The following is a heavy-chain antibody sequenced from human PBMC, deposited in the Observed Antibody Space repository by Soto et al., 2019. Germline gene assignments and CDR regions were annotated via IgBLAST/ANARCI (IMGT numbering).Heavy chain of an antibody. V-gene: IGHV1-8*01. Sequence: EASVEVSCKASGYTFTSDDINWVRQATGQGLEWMGWMNPNSGNTGYAQKFQGRVTMTRNTSISTAYMELSSLRSEDTAVYYCARGRYYRIYYYYYMAVWGKGTTVTVSS. CDR2: MNPNSGNT. CDR3: ARGRYYRIYYYYYMAV. CDR1: GYTFTSDD. D-gene: IGHD3-10*01. J-gene: IGHJ6*03.